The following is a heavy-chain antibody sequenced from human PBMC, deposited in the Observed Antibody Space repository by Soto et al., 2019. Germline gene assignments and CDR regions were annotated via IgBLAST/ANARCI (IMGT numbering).Heavy chain of an antibody. CDR3: ARDGARGYKYGPTETDY. CDR1: GFTFSSYA. CDR2: ISYDGSNK. V-gene: IGHV3-30-3*01. Sequence: QVQLVESGGGVVQPGRSLRLSCAASGFTFSSYAMHWVRQAPGKGLEWVAVISYDGSNKYYADSVKGRFTISRDNSKNTLHLKMNSLRAEDTAVYYCARDGARGYKYGPTETDYWGQGTLVTVYS. D-gene: IGHD5-18*01. J-gene: IGHJ4*02.